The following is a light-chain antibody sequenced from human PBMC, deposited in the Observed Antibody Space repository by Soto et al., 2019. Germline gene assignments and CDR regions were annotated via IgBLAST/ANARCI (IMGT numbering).Light chain of an antibody. CDR3: LQQNNYHPT. CDR1: QGISNY. V-gene: IGKV1-17*03. CDR2: AAS. J-gene: IGKJ1*01. Sequence: DIQMTQSPSAMSASVGDRVTITCRASQGISNYLAWFQQKPGKAPKRLIYAASSLQSGVPSRFSGSGSGTEYFLTISSMQPEDVAAYYCLQQNNYHPTFGQGTKVEIK.